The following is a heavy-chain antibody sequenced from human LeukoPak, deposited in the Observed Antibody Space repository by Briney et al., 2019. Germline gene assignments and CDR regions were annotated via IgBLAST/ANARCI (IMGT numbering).Heavy chain of an antibody. CDR1: GGSFSGYY. V-gene: IGHV4-34*01. J-gene: IGHJ6*03. CDR3: ARELKYSSSSGLSGYYYYYYYMDV. CDR2: INHSGST. Sequence: PSETLSLTCAVYGGSFSGYYWSWIRQPPGKGLEWIGEINHSGSTNYNPSLKSRVTISVDTSKNQFSLKLSSVTAADTAVYYCARELKYSSSSGLSGYYYYYYYMDVWGKGTTVTVSS. D-gene: IGHD6-6*01.